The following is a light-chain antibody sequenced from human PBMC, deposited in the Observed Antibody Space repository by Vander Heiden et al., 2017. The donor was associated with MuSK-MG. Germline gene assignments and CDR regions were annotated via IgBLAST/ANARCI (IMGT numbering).Light chain of an antibody. CDR3: SSYAGRDNLGV. J-gene: IGLJ3*02. Sequence: QSALTQPPSASGSPGQSVTISCTGTSSDVGGYNYVSWYQQHPGKAPKLMIYEVFKRPSGVPDRFSGSKSGNTASLTVSGLQAEDEADYYCSSYAGRDNLGVFGGGTKLTVL. V-gene: IGLV2-8*01. CDR1: SSDVGGYNY. CDR2: EVF.